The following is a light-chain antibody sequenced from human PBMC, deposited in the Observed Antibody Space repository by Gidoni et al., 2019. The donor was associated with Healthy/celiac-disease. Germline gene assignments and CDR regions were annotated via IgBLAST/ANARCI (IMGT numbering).Light chain of an antibody. V-gene: IGLV1-47*01. CDR1: SSNIGSNY. J-gene: IGLJ3*02. Sequence: SVPTQPPSASGTPGHRVTISCSGSSSNIGSNYVYWYQQLPGTAPKLLIYRNNQRPSGVPDRFSGSKSGTSASLAISGLRSEDEADYYCAAWDDSLSGRVFGGGTKLTVL. CDR3: AAWDDSLSGRV. CDR2: RNN.